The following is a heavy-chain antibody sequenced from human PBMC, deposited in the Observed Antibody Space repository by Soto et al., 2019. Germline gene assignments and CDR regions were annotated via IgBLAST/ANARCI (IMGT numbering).Heavy chain of an antibody. CDR1: GFTFSSYG. CDR3: AKDIVPIAAAGSFDS. Sequence: PGGSLRLSCAASGFTFSSYGMHWVRQAPGKGLEWVTVISYDGSNKYYADSVKGRFTISRDNSKNTLYLQMNSLRAEDTAVYYCAKDIVPIAAAGSFDSWGQGTLVTSPQ. CDR2: ISYDGSNK. V-gene: IGHV3-30*18. D-gene: IGHD6-13*01. J-gene: IGHJ4*02.